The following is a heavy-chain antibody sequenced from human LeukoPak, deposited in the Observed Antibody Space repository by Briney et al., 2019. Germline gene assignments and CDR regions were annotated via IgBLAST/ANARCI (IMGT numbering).Heavy chain of an antibody. CDR3: ARGYSYGYRIDY. V-gene: IGHV3-74*01. Sequence: PGGSLRLSCAASGFTFSSYWMHWVRQAPGKGLVWVSRINSDGSSTSYTDSVKGRFTISRDNAKNTLYLQMNSLRAEDPAVYYCARGYSYGYRIDYWGQGTLVTVSS. CDR1: GFTFSSYW. J-gene: IGHJ4*02. CDR2: INSDGSST. D-gene: IGHD5-18*01.